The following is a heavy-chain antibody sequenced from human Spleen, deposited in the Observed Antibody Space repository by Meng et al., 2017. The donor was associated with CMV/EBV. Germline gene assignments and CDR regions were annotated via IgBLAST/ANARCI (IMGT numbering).Heavy chain of an antibody. D-gene: IGHD6-25*01. CDR2: VYSGTT. V-gene: IGHV4-61*01. J-gene: IGHJ6*02. Sequence: SETLSLTCSVSDGPVSSGSYYWTWIRQPPGQGLEWIGSVYSGTTNYNPFLQSRVTISVDTSKKQFTLKLSSVTAADTAVYYCARSGWEYFYYYGFDVWGHGTTVTVSS. CDR1: DGPVSSGSYY. CDR3: ARSGWEYFYYYGFDV.